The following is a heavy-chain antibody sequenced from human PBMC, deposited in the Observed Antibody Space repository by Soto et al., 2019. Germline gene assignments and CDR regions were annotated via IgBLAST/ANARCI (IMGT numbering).Heavy chain of an antibody. V-gene: IGHV4-61*01. Sequence: QVQLQESGPGLVKPSETLSLTCTVSGDSVSSNLYYWSWIRQPPGKGLEWIAYIYYSGSTNYNPSLKSRVTISLDTSKNQFSLKLNSVTAADSAVYHCARHSGWFDPWGQGTLVTVSS. CDR3: ARHSGWFDP. CDR1: GDSVSSNLYY. CDR2: IYYSGST. J-gene: IGHJ5*02. D-gene: IGHD7-27*01.